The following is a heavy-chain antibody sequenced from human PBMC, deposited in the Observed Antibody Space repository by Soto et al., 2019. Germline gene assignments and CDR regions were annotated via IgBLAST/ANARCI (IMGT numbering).Heavy chain of an antibody. D-gene: IGHD2-2*01. CDR2: INTYNGNT. Sequence: QVHLVQSGPEVKKPGASVRVSCRASGYTFTNYGISWVRQAPGQGLEWMGWINTYNGNTNYAQKFRGRLTMTTDTSTTTAYMELRSLKSDDTAMYYCAKDGVDQTATVTGGYWGQGTLVTVSS. CDR3: AKDGVDQTATVTGGY. J-gene: IGHJ4*02. V-gene: IGHV1-18*01. CDR1: GYTFTNYG.